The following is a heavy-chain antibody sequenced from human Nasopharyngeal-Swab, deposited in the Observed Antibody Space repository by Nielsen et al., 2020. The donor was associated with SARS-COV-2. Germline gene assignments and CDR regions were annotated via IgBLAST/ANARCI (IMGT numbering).Heavy chain of an antibody. CDR1: GFTFSDYY. V-gene: IGHV3-11*06. J-gene: IGHJ6*02. CDR3: ARGHYGLDV. CDR2: ISPSSSDT. Sequence: GESLKISCAASGFTFSDYYMTWIRQAPGKGLEWVLYISPSSSDTNYADSVKGRFTISRDNAKNSLYLQMNSLRAEDTAVYYCARGHYGLDVWGQGTTVTVSS.